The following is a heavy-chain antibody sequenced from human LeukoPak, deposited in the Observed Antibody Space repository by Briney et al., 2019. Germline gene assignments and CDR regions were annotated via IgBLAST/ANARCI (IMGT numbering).Heavy chain of an antibody. J-gene: IGHJ4*02. D-gene: IGHD5-18*01. CDR1: GFTFSNAW. Sequence: GGSLRLSCAASGFTFSNAWMSWVRQAPGKGLEWVGRIESKTDGGTTDYAAPVKGRFTISRDDSKNTLYLQMNSLKTEDTAVYYCTTAPSRGYGYGLNDWGQGTLVTVSS. CDR3: TTAPSRGYGYGLND. V-gene: IGHV3-15*04. CDR2: IESKTDGGTT.